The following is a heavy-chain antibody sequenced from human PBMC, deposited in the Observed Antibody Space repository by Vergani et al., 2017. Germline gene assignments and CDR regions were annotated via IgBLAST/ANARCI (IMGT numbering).Heavy chain of an antibody. Sequence: QVQLVESGGGVVQPGRSLRLSCAASGFTFSSYGMHWVRQAPGKGLEWVSIIYSGGSTHYADSVKGRFTISRDNSKNTLFLQMNSLRAEDTAVYYCARDGSDYYYGMDVWGQGTTVTVSS. CDR1: GFTFSSYG. CDR3: ARDGSDYYYGMDV. CDR2: IYSGGST. V-gene: IGHV3-NL1*01. D-gene: IGHD3-10*01. J-gene: IGHJ6*02.